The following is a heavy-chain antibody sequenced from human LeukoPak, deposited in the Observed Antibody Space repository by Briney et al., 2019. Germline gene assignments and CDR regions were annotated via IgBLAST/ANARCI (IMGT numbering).Heavy chain of an antibody. CDR2: ISAYNGNT. CDR1: GYTFTSYG. V-gene: IGHV1-18*01. Sequence: ASVKVSCKASGYTFTSYGISWVRQAPGQGLEWMGWISAYNGNTNYAQKLQGRVTMTTDTSTSTAYMELRSLRSDDTAVYYCARVSSGSSSDHLGYWGQGTLVTVSS. CDR3: ARVSSGSSSDHLGY. J-gene: IGHJ4*02. D-gene: IGHD6-6*01.